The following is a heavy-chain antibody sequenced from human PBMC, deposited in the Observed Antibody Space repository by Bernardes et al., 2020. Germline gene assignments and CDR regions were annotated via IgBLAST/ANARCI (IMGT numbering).Heavy chain of an antibody. CDR2: ISGSGGST. V-gene: IGHV3-23*01. CDR3: VKDVFYYDSSGYWDS. CDR1: GFTFNSHA. Sequence: GGSLRLSCAASGFTFNSHAMGWVRQAPGRGLEWVSTISGSGGSTYFAESVKGRFTISRDNFKNTVSLQLNSLRVEDTAVYYCVKDVFYYDSSGYWDSWGQGTLVTVSS. J-gene: IGHJ5*02. D-gene: IGHD3-22*01.